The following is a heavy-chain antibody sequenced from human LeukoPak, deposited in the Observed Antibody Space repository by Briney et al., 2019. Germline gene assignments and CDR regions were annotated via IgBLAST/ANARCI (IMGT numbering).Heavy chain of an antibody. Sequence: GGSLRLSCVASGFAVSGNYMSWVRQAPGKGPEWVSVIYSGGKTYAADSVKGRFTISRQNSENTVYLQMNSLRTEDTVVYYCARQISGSSKTPHFDYWGQGTLVTVSS. CDR1: GFAVSGNY. D-gene: IGHD3-10*01. CDR2: IYSGGKT. V-gene: IGHV3-53*04. J-gene: IGHJ4*02. CDR3: ARQISGSSKTPHFDY.